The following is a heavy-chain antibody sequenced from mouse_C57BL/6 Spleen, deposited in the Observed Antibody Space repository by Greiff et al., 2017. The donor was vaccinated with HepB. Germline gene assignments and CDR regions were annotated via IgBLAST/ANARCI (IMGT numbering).Heavy chain of an antibody. Sequence: DVQLVESGGGLVQSGRSLRLSCATSGFTFSDFYMEWVRQAPGKGLEWIAASRNKANDYTTEYSASVKGRFIVSRDTSQSILYLQMNALRAEATAMYYCARDAYYGSSRYFDVWGTGTTVTVSS. V-gene: IGHV7-1*01. CDR1: GFTFSDFY. CDR3: ARDAYYGSSRYFDV. D-gene: IGHD1-1*01. J-gene: IGHJ1*03. CDR2: SRNKANDYTT.